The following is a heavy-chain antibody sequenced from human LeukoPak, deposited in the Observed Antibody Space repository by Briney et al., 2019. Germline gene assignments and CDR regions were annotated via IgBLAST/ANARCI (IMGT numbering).Heavy chain of an antibody. D-gene: IGHD6-19*01. CDR2: ISGSGGST. V-gene: IGHV3-23*01. CDR1: GFTFSSYA. J-gene: IGHJ6*02. CDR3: ARDGPAVAADTSSYYYYGMDV. Sequence: PGGSLRLSCAASGFTFSSYAMSWVRQAPGKGLEWVSAISGSGGSTYYADSVKGRFTISRDNSKNTLYLQMNSLRAEDTAVYYCARDGPAVAADTSSYYYYGMDVWGQGTTVTVSS.